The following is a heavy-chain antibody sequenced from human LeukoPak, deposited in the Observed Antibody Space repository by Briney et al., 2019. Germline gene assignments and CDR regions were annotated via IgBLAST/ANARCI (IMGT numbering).Heavy chain of an antibody. CDR2: ISSSSSTI. CDR1: GFTFSSYS. V-gene: IGHV3-48*01. Sequence: GGSLRLSCAASGFTFSSYSMNWVRQAPGKGLEWVSYISSSSSTIYYADSVKGRFTISRDNAKNSLYLQMNSLRAEDTAVYYCAKGRGWEASYYYYMDVWGKGTTVTISS. CDR3: AKGRGWEASYYYYMDV. D-gene: IGHD1-26*01. J-gene: IGHJ6*03.